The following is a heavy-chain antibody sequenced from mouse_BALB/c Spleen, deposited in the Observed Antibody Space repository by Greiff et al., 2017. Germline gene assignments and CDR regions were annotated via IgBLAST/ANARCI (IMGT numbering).Heavy chain of an antibody. V-gene: IGHV7-3*02. D-gene: IGHD1-1*01. CDR2: IRNKANGYTT. J-gene: IGHJ4*01. Sequence: EVMLVESGGGLVQPGGSLRLSCATSGFTFTDYYMSWVRQPPGKALEWLGFIRNKANGYTTEYSASVKGRFTISRDNSQSILYLQMNTLRAEDSATYYCARDISHYYGSSYNYAMDYWGQGTSVTVSS. CDR1: GFTFTDYY. CDR3: ARDISHYYGSSYNYAMDY.